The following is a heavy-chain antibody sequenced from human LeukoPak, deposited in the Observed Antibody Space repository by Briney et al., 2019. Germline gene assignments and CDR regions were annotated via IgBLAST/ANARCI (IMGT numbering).Heavy chain of an antibody. J-gene: IGHJ4*02. Sequence: ASVKVSCKASGYTFTGYYMHWVRQAPGQGLEWMGWINPNSGGTNYAQKFQGWVTMTRDTSISTAYMELSRLRSDDTAVYYCAVGYSGSFYELGSFDYWGQGTLVTVSS. D-gene: IGHD1-26*01. CDR3: AVGYSGSFYELGSFDY. CDR1: GYTFTGYY. V-gene: IGHV1-2*04. CDR2: INPNSGGT.